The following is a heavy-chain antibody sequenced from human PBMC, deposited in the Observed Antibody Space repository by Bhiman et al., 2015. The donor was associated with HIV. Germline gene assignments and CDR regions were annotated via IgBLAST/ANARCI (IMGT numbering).Heavy chain of an antibody. CDR1: GFTFGSSW. D-gene: IGHD1-26*01. CDR2: INEDGSTT. J-gene: IGHJ3*01. V-gene: IGHV3-74*01. Sequence: EVQLVESGGGLVQSGGSLRLSCEASGFTFGSSWMHWVRQTPGKGLVWVSRINEDGSTTTYADSVKGRFTISRENAKNSLYLQMNSLSAGDTAVYYCARALPILGEHAFDLWGQGTMVTVSS. CDR3: ARALPILGEHAFDL.